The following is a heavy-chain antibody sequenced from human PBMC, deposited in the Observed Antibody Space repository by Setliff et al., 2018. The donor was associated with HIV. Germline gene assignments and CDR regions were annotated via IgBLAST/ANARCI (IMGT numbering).Heavy chain of an antibody. CDR1: GNTLRNNA. CDR3: TRGALYGLFEF. Sequence: RASVKVSCKASGNTLRNNAIGWVRQAPGQGLEWMGSLIPVLGEPHYAQSFQGRVTISADESTNTAHMELRSLTSEDTAAYYRTRGALYGLFEFWGPGTLVTVSS. D-gene: IGHD3-10*01. CDR2: LIPVLGEP. V-gene: IGHV1-69*11. J-gene: IGHJ4*02.